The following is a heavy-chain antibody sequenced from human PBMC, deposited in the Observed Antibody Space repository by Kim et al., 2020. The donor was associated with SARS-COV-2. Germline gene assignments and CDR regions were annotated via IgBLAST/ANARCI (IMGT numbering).Heavy chain of an antibody. V-gene: IGHV3-15*01. D-gene: IGHD3-10*01. J-gene: IGHJ4*02. CDR1: GFTFSNAW. Sequence: GGSLRLSCAASGFTFSNAWMSWVRQAPGKGLEWVGRIKSKTDGGTTDYAAPVKGRFTISRDDSKNTLYLQMNSLKTEDTAVYYCTTDPLQWFGEYLDYWGQGTLVTVSS. CDR3: TTDPLQWFGEYLDY. CDR2: IKSKTDGGTT.